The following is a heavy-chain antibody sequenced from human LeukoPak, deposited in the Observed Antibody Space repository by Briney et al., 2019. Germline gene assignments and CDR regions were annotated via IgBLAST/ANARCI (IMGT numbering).Heavy chain of an antibody. CDR2: ITPSGGST. CDR3: AKVASYSRSEYGSGSFDS. V-gene: IGHV3-23*01. J-gene: IGHJ4*02. CDR1: GFTFSSYA. Sequence: GSLRLSCAASGFTFSSYAMSWVRQPPGKGLEWVSAITPSGGSTYYADSVKGRFTISRDNSKNTLYLQLNSLGAEDTAVYFCAKVASYSRSEYGSGSFDSWGQGTLVTVSS. D-gene: IGHD3-10*01.